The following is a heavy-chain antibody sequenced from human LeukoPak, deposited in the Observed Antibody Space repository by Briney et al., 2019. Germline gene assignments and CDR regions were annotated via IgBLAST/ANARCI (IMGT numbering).Heavy chain of an antibody. CDR1: GGSLSSSNW. J-gene: IGHJ4*02. D-gene: IGHD6-19*01. Sequence: PSETLSLTCAVSGGSLSSSNWWSWVRQPPGKGLEWIGEIYHSGSTNYNPSLKSRVTISVDKSKNQFSLKLSSVTAADPAVYYCARVGYSSGWRVDYWGQGTLVTVSS. CDR2: IYHSGST. V-gene: IGHV4-4*02. CDR3: ARVGYSSGWRVDY.